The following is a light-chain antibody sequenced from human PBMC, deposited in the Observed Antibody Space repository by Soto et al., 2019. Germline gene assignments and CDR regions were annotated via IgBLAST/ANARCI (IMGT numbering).Light chain of an antibody. V-gene: IGKV3-11*01. CDR3: QQRSSWPLT. CDR1: QSVSIY. Sequence: EIVLTQSPATLSLSPGERATLSCRASQSVSIYLALYQQKPGQAPRLLIYDASNRVIGIPARFSGSGSGTDFSLTISSLEPEDFAVYYCQQRSSWPLTFGGGTKVEIK. J-gene: IGKJ4*01. CDR2: DAS.